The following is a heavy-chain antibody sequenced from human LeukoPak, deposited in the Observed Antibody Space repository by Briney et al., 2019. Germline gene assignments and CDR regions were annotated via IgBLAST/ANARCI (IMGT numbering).Heavy chain of an antibody. D-gene: IGHD7-27*01. J-gene: IGHJ4*02. CDR3: ARGFRGDNFDY. CDR1: GGSFSGYY. V-gene: IGHV4-34*01. Sequence: SETLSLTCAVYGGSFSGYYWGWIRQPPGKGLEWIGTMYHSGSTNYNPSLKSRVTISVDTSKNQFSLKLSSVTAADTAVYFCARGFRGDNFDYWGQGTLVTVSS. CDR2: MYHSGST.